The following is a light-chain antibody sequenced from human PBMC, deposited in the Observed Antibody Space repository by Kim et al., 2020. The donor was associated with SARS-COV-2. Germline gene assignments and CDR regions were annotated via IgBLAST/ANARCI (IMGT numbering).Light chain of an antibody. V-gene: IGLV3-9*01. J-gene: IGLJ7*01. CDR3: QVWDSSFAV. Sequence: SYELTQPLSVSVALGQTARITCGGNNIGSKNVHWYQQKPGQAPVVVIYRDTNRPSGIPERFSGSNSGNTATLTISRAQAGDEADYYCQVWDSSFAVFGGGTQLTVL. CDR2: RDT. CDR1: NIGSKN.